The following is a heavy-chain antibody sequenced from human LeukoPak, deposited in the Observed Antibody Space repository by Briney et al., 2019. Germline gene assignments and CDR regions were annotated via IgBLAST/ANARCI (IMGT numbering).Heavy chain of an antibody. Sequence: GAAVKLSCKASGYAFTSYGISWVRQDPGQGLEWMGWISAYNGNTNYAQKVQGRVTMTTETSTSTAYMELRGLRSDDAAVYYCASGSGSWWFFDYWGQGTLVTVSS. CDR1: GYAFTSYG. CDR3: ASGSGSWWFFDY. CDR2: ISAYNGNT. J-gene: IGHJ4*02. V-gene: IGHV1-18*01. D-gene: IGHD6-13*01.